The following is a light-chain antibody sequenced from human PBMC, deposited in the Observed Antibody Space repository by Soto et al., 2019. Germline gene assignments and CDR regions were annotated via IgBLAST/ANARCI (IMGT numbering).Light chain of an antibody. CDR2: EVS. J-gene: IGLJ1*01. V-gene: IGLV2-8*01. CDR1: SSDVGKYDY. CDR3: GSYRSNNSYV. Sequence: QSVLTQPPSASGSPGQSVTISCTGTSSDVGKYDYVSWFQHHPGKAPKLIIYEVSKRPSGVPDRFSGSKSGSTASLTVSGLQTEDEADYYCGSYRSNNSYVFGTGTKVTVL.